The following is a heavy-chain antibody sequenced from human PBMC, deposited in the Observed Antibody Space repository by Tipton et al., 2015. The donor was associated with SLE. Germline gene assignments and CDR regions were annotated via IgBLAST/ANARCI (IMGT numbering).Heavy chain of an antibody. CDR2: IYYSGST. CDR1: GGSISVSSYY. Sequence: TLSLTCTVSGGSISVSSYYWGWIRQPQGKGLEWIGSIYYSGSTYYNPSLKSRVTISVDTSKNQFSLKMTSVTAADTAVYYCARKRNGMGIWGQGTMVTVSS. CDR3: ARKRNGMGI. V-gene: IGHV4-39*07. J-gene: IGHJ3*02. D-gene: IGHD5-24*01.